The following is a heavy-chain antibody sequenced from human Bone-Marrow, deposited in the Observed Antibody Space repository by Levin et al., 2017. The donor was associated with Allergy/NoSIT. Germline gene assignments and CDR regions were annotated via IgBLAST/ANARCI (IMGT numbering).Heavy chain of an antibody. J-gene: IGHJ4*02. CDR3: AKDLEGISAAGTLHY. CDR2: ISWNSGTI. V-gene: IGHV3-9*01. D-gene: IGHD6-13*01. CDR1: GFIFDDYA. Sequence: GGSLRLSCAASGFIFDDYAMHWVRQAPGKGLEWVSVISWNSGTIAYADSVKGRFTISRDNAKNALFLQMNSLRAEDTAFYYCAKDLEGISAAGTLHYWGQGTLVTVSS.